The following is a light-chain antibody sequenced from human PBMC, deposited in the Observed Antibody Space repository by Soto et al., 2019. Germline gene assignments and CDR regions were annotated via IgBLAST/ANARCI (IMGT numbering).Light chain of an antibody. Sequence: EIVLTQSPATLSVSPGERATLSCRASQSVSSYLAWYQQKPGQAPRLLIYNASNRATGIPPRFSASGSGTDFTLTISSLEPEDFAVYYCQQRSNWPLTFGPGTKVDIK. J-gene: IGKJ3*01. CDR2: NAS. CDR1: QSVSSY. CDR3: QQRSNWPLT. V-gene: IGKV3-11*01.